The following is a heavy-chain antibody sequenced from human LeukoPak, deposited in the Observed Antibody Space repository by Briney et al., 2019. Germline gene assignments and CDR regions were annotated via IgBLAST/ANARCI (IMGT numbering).Heavy chain of an antibody. Sequence: PSETLSLTCTVSGGSITSGGYFWSWIRQHPGKGLEWIGYISYSGNTYYNPSLKSRLTISVDTSKNQFSLKLSSVSAADTAVYYCARSFGESYFDYWGQGILVTVSS. CDR2: ISYSGNT. CDR3: ARSFGESYFDY. V-gene: IGHV4-31*03. J-gene: IGHJ4*02. CDR1: GGSITSGGYF. D-gene: IGHD3-10*01.